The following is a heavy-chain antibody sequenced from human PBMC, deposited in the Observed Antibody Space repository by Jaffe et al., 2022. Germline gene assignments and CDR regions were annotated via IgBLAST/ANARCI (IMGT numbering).Heavy chain of an antibody. Sequence: QVQLVQSGAEVKKPGASVKVSCKASGYTFTGYYMHWVRQAPGQGLEWMGRINPNSGGTNYAQKFQGRVTMTRDTSISTAYMELSRLRSDDTAVYYCAREGTRYNWNHESRAWFDPWGQGTLVTVSS. J-gene: IGHJ5*02. CDR3: AREGTRYNWNHESRAWFDP. CDR1: GYTFTGYY. V-gene: IGHV1-2*06. CDR2: INPNSGGT. D-gene: IGHD1-20*01.